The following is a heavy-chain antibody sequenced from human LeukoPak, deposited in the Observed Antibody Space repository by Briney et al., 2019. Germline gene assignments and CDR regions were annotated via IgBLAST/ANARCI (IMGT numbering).Heavy chain of an antibody. V-gene: IGHV1-69*04. CDR1: GGTFSSYA. Sequence: ASVKVSCKASGGTFSSYAISWVRQAPGQGLEWMGRIIPILGIANYAQKFQGRVTITADKSTSTAYMELSGLRSEDTAVYYCARVTGRSSIDYWGQGTLVTVSS. CDR3: ARVTGRSSIDY. J-gene: IGHJ4*02. CDR2: IIPILGIA. D-gene: IGHD1-14*01.